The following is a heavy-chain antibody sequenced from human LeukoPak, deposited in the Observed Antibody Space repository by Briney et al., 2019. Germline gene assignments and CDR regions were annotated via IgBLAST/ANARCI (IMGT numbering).Heavy chain of an antibody. CDR3: ARCIVGATPGGYYFDY. CDR1: GGSISSYY. Sequence: SETLSLTCTVSGGSISSYYWSWIRQPPGKGLEWIGYIYYSGSTNYNPSLKCRVTISVDTSKNQFSLKLSSVTAADTAVYYCARCIVGATPGGYYFDYWGQGTLVTVSS. CDR2: IYYSGST. J-gene: IGHJ4*02. D-gene: IGHD1-26*01. V-gene: IGHV4-59*01.